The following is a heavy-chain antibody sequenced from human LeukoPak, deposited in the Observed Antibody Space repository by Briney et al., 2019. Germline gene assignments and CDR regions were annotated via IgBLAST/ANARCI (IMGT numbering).Heavy chain of an antibody. CDR2: IYTSGST. Sequence: SETLSLTCTVSGGSISNYYWSWIRQPAGKGLEWIGRIYTSGSTNYNPSLKSRVTMSVDTSKNQFSLRLSSVTAADTAVYYCARVLTDYYELDYWGQGTLVTVSS. J-gene: IGHJ4*02. CDR3: ARVLTDYYELDY. D-gene: IGHD3-22*01. CDR1: GGSISNYY. V-gene: IGHV4-4*07.